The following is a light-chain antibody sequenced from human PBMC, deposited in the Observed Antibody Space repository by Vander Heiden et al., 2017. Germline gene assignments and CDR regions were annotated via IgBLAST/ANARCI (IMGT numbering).Light chain of an antibody. J-gene: IGKJ2*01. CDR3: QQYHNWPYT. V-gene: IGKV3-15*01. Sequence: EIVMTQSPATLSVSPGERATLSCRASQSISSNLAWYHQKPGQAPRLLIYGASTRATGVPARFSGSGSGTEFTLTISSLQSEDFAAYYCQQYHNWPYTFGQGTKLEIK. CDR2: GAS. CDR1: QSISSN.